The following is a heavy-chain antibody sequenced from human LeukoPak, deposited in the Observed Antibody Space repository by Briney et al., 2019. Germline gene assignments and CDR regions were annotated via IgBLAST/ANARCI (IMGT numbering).Heavy chain of an antibody. CDR1: GYSISSGYY. CDR2: IYHSGST. CDR3: ARGALGSYFDY. V-gene: IGHV4-38-2*02. Sequence: SETLSLTCTVSGYSISSGYYWGWIRRPPGKGLEWIGSIYHSGSTYYNPSLKSRVTISVDTSKNQFSLKLSSVTAADTAVYYCARGALGSYFDYWGQGTLVTVSS. D-gene: IGHD7-27*01. J-gene: IGHJ4*02.